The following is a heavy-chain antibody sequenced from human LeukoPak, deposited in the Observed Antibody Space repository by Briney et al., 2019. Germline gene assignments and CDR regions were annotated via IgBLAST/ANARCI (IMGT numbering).Heavy chain of an antibody. CDR2: ISGSGDST. D-gene: IGHD2-15*01. CDR3: AKQLGYCSDGSCYFES. V-gene: IGHV3-23*01. Sequence: GGSLRLSCAASGFTFGSYAMSWVRQAPGKGLEWVSSISGSGDSTYYADSVKGRFTISRDNSKNTLYLQMHSLRAEDTAVYYCAKQLGYCSDGSCYFESWGQGTLVTVSS. J-gene: IGHJ4*02. CDR1: GFTFGSYA.